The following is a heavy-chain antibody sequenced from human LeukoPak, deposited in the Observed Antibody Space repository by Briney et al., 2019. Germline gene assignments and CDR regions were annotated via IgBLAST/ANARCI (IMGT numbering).Heavy chain of an antibody. V-gene: IGHV5-51*01. J-gene: IGHJ3*02. D-gene: IGHD3-3*01. Sequence: PGESLKISCKGSGYSFTTYWIGWVRQMPGKGLEWMGIIYPGDSDTRYSPSFQGQVTISADKSSSTAYLQWSSLKASDTAMYYCARLGGMGFLEWPLAAFDIWGQGTMVTVSS. CDR2: IYPGDSDT. CDR1: GYSFTTYW. CDR3: ARLGGMGFLEWPLAAFDI.